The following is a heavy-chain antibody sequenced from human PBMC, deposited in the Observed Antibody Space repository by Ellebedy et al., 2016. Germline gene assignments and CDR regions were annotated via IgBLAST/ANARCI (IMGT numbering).Heavy chain of an antibody. CDR1: GFTFRSYD. CDR3: ARVRFGDTAVDY. D-gene: IGHD5-18*01. Sequence: GGSLRLSCAASGFTFRSYDMHRVRQATGKGLEWVSAIGTAGDTYCPGSVKGRFTISRENAKNSLYLQMNSLRAEDTAVYYCARVRFGDTAVDYWGQGTLVTVSS. CDR2: IGTAGDT. J-gene: IGHJ4*02. V-gene: IGHV3-13*01.